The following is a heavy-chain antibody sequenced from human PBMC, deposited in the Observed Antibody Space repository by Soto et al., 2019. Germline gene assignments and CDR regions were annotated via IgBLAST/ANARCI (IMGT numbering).Heavy chain of an antibody. D-gene: IGHD3-16*01. J-gene: IGHJ6*03. Sequence: SETLPLTCTVSGGSISSGGYYWSWIRQHPGKGLEWIGYIYYSGSTYYNPSLKSRVTISVDTSKNQFSLKLSSVTAADTAVYYCARVPYYYYYMDVWGKGTTVTVSS. V-gene: IGHV4-31*03. CDR3: ARVPYYYYYMDV. CDR1: GGSISSGGYY. CDR2: IYYSGST.